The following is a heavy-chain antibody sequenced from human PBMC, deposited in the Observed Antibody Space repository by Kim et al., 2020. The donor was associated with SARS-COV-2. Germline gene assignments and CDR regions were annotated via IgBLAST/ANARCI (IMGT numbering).Heavy chain of an antibody. CDR2: INPSGGST. J-gene: IGHJ3*02. Sequence: ASVKVSCKASGYTFTSYYMHWVRQAPGQGLEWMGIINPSGGSTSYAQKFQGRVTMTRDTSTSTVYMELSSLRSEDTAVYYCARDTNSGSYYVAFDIWGQGTMVTVSS. CDR1: GYTFTSYY. D-gene: IGHD1-26*01. V-gene: IGHV1-46*01. CDR3: ARDTNSGSYYVAFDI.